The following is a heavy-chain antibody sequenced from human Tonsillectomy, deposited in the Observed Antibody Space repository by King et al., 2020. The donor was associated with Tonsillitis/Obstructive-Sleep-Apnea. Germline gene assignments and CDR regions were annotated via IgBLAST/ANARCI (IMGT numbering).Heavy chain of an antibody. Sequence: LQLQESGPGLVKPSETLSLTCTVSGGSISSSSYYWGWIRQPPGKGLEWIGSIYYSGSTYYNPSLKSRVTISVDTSKNQFSLKLSSVTAADTAVYYCARIRFSSSAVLAAFDIWGQGTMVTVS. D-gene: IGHD6-6*01. V-gene: IGHV4-39*01. CDR1: GGSISSSSYY. CDR2: IYYSGST. CDR3: ARIRFSSSAVLAAFDI. J-gene: IGHJ3*02.